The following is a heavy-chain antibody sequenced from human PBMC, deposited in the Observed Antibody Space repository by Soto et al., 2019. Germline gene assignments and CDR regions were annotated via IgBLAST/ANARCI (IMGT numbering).Heavy chain of an antibody. CDR3: ASDTAMALPDA. CDR1: GYTFTSYA. Sequence: QVQLVQSGAEVKKPGASVKVSCKASGYTFTSYAISWVRQAPGQGLEWMGWISTYNGNTKYAQKLQGRVTLTTDTSTSIGYMELRSLTSDDAAVYYCASDTAMALPDAWGQGTLVTVSS. D-gene: IGHD5-18*01. V-gene: IGHV1-18*01. CDR2: ISTYNGNT. J-gene: IGHJ4*02.